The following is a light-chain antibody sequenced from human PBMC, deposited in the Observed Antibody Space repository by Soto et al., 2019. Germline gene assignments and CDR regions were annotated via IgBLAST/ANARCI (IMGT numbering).Light chain of an antibody. V-gene: IGKV3-20*01. CDR3: QQYGASPYT. CDR1: QSISTTY. J-gene: IGKJ2*01. CDR2: GTS. Sequence: EIVVTQSPGTLSLSPGDRATLSCRASQSISTTYLAWYQQRPGQAPRLLIYGTSSRATGIPDRFSGSGSATDFTLTINRLEPEDFALYYCQQYGASPYTFGQGTKLEIK.